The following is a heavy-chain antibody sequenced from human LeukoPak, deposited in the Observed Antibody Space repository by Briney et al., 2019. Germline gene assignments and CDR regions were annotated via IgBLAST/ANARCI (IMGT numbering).Heavy chain of an antibody. D-gene: IGHD2-2*01. CDR1: GGSIRSYY. CDR2: MYYSGST. J-gene: IGHJ1*01. V-gene: IGHV4-59*01. CDR3: ARDAGYCSSSSCGAYFQH. Sequence: PSETLSLTCAVSGGSIRSYYWNWVRQPPGKGLEWIGYMYYSGSTNYNPSLKSRVIISVDTSKNQFSLKLSSVTAADTAVYYCARDAGYCSSSSCGAYFQHWGQGTLVTVSS.